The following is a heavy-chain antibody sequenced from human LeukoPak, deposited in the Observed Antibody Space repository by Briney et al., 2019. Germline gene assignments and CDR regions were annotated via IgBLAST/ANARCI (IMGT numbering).Heavy chain of an antibody. Sequence: GGSLRLSCAASGLTFSIHWMNWVRQAPGKGLEWVSSISSSSSYIYYADSVKGRFTISRDNAKNSLYLQMNSLRAEDTAVYYCARDLASSSWQQYWYFDLWGRGTLVTVSS. CDR3: ARDLASSSWQQYWYFDL. D-gene: IGHD6-13*01. V-gene: IGHV3-21*01. CDR1: GLTFSIHW. J-gene: IGHJ2*01. CDR2: ISSSSSYI.